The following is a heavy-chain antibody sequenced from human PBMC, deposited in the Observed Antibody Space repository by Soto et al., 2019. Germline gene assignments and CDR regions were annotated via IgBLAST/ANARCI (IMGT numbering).Heavy chain of an antibody. CDR1: GGTFSSYA. Sequence: ASVKVSCKASGGTFSSYAISWVRQAPGQGLEWMGGIIPIFGTANYAQKFQGRVTITADESTRTAYMELSSLRSEDTAVYYCARGEQQLAETYYYDSSGYYYWFDPWGQGTLVTVSS. V-gene: IGHV1-69*13. D-gene: IGHD3-22*01. CDR2: IIPIFGTA. CDR3: ARGEQQLAETYYYDSSGYYYWFDP. J-gene: IGHJ5*02.